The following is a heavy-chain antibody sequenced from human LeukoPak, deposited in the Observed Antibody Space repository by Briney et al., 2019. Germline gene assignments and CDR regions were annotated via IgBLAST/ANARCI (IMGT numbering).Heavy chain of an antibody. V-gene: IGHV1-8*01. CDR3: ARKGEGGYYYVFNY. D-gene: IGHD3-22*01. J-gene: IGHJ4*02. CDR1: GYTFTSYD. Sequence: ASVKVSCEASGYTFTSYDINWVRQATGQGLEWMGWMNPNSGNTGYAQKFQGRVTMTRNTSISTAYMELSSLRSEDTAVHYCARKGEGGYYYVFNYWSQGTLVTVSS. CDR2: MNPNSGNT.